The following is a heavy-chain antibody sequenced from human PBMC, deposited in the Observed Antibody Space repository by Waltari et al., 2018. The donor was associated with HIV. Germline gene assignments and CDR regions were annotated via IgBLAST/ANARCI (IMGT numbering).Heavy chain of an antibody. CDR2: IYYSGST. D-gene: IGHD3-22*01. V-gene: IGHV4-39*07. J-gene: IGHJ4*02. CDR3: ARSYYYYSSGYFHYFDY. Sequence: QLQLQESGPGLVKPSETLSLTCAVSGGSISSTSYSWGWIRQPPGKGLEWIGSIYYSGSTYYNPSLKSRVTISVDTSKNHFSLRLSSVTAADTAVYFCARSYYYYSSGYFHYFDYWGQGTLVTVSS. CDR1: GGSISSTSYS.